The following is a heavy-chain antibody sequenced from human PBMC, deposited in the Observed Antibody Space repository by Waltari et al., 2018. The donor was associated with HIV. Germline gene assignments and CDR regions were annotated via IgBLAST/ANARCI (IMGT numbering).Heavy chain of an antibody. Sequence: QITLKESGPTLVKPTQTLTLTCTLPGFSLSTRGVGVGWIRQPPGKALEWLALIYWDDDKRYSPSLKSRLTITKDTSKNQVVLTMTNMDPVDTATYYCAHRPRSSSWNYYYYGMDVWGQGTTVTVSS. J-gene: IGHJ6*02. D-gene: IGHD6-13*01. CDR1: GFSLSTRGVG. V-gene: IGHV2-5*02. CDR2: IYWDDDK. CDR3: AHRPRSSSWNYYYYGMDV.